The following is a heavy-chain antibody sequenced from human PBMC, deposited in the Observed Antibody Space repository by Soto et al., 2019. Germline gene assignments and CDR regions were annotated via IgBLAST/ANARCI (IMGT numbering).Heavy chain of an antibody. D-gene: IGHD4-17*01. Sequence: GGSLRLSCAASGFTFSHYPMHWVRQAPGKGLEWVSVVCSGGSTKYYTDSVKGRFTISRDNAKNTLYLQMNSLRAEDTAVYYCASPYSYGDPAYFSYWGQGTLVTVSS. V-gene: IGHV3-NL1*01. J-gene: IGHJ4*02. CDR3: ASPYSYGDPAYFSY. CDR2: VCSGGSTK. CDR1: GFTFSHYP.